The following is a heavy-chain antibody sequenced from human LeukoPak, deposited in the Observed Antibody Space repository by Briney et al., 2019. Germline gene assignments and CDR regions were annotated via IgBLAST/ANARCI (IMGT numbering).Heavy chain of an antibody. D-gene: IGHD3-22*01. CDR2: ISYDGSNK. Sequence: GRSLRLSCAASGFTFSSYAMHWVRQAPGKGLEWVAVISYDGSNKYYADSVKGRFTISRDNSKNTLYLQMNSLRAEDTAVYYCARGSSGYYYTSWDYFDYWGQGTLVTVS. CDR1: GFTFSSYA. J-gene: IGHJ4*02. V-gene: IGHV3-30*04. CDR3: ARGSSGYYYTSWDYFDY.